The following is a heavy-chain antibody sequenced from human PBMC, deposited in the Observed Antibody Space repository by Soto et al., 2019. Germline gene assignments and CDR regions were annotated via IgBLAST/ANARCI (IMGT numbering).Heavy chain of an antibody. Sequence: SVKVSCKASGGTFSSYAISWVRQAPGQGLEWMGGIIPIFGTANYAQKFQGRVTITADKSTSTAYMELSSLRSEDTAVYYCARDEVSGTAYYYYGMDVWGQGTTVTVSS. CDR3: ARDEVSGTAYYYYGMDV. D-gene: IGHD1-1*01. V-gene: IGHV1-69*06. CDR2: IIPIFGTA. J-gene: IGHJ6*02. CDR1: GGTFSSYA.